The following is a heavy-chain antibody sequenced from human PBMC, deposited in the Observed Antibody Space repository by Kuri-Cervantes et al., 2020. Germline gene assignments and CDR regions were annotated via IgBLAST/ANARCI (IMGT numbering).Heavy chain of an antibody. V-gene: IGHV3-30*03. CDR1: GFTYSSYG. CDR3: ARYGGTGLKSVDAFDI. D-gene: IGHD2-15*01. J-gene: IGHJ3*02. CDR2: ISYDGSNK. Sequence: LSLTCAPSGFTYSSYGMHWVRQAPGKGLEWVAVISYDGSNKYYADSVKGRFTISRDNSKNTLYLQMNSLRAEDTAVYCGARYGGTGLKSVDAFDIWGQGTMVTVSS.